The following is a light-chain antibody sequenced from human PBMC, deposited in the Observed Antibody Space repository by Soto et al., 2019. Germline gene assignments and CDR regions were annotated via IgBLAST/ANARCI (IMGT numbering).Light chain of an antibody. J-gene: IGLJ1*01. CDR3: GSWDSSLSAYV. CDR1: SSNIGGNS. V-gene: IGLV1-51*01. Sequence: QSVLTQPPSVSAAPGQKVTISCSGSSSNIGGNSVSWYQQLPGTAPKPLIYDDNKRPSGIPDRFSGSKSGTSATLGITGFQTGDEADYYCGSWDSSLSAYVIGTGTKVTVL. CDR2: DDN.